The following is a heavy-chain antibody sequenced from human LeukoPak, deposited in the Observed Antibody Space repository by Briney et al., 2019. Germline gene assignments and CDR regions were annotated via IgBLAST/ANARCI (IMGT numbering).Heavy chain of an antibody. Sequence: LSETLSLTRTFSVGFISCYYWSWLRQPPGKDLERIGYIYYSGSTNHNPSRKSRVPISVDASKNQFSLHRSSVTAADTAVYYCARDMGYCSSTSCYEGPIPYPFDPWRQATLVTVSS. D-gene: IGHD2-2*01. J-gene: IGHJ5*02. CDR1: VGFISCYY. CDR2: IYYSGST. CDR3: ARDMGYCSSTSCYEGPIPYPFDP. V-gene: IGHV4-59*12.